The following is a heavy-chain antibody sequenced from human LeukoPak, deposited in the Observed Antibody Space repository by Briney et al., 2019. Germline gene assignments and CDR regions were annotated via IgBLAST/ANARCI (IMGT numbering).Heavy chain of an antibody. CDR3: ARDYPLTGRNFDY. D-gene: IGHD1-26*01. CDR1: GFTFSSYG. CDR2: ISYDGSNK. V-gene: IGHV3-30*03. Sequence: GGSLRLSCAASGFTFSSYGMHWVRQAPGKGLEWVAVISYDGSNKYYADSVKGRFTISRDNAKNTLYLQMNSLRAEDTAVYYCARDYPLTGRNFDYWGQGTLVTVSS. J-gene: IGHJ4*02.